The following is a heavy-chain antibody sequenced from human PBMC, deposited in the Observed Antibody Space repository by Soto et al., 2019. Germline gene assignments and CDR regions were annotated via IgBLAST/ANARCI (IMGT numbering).Heavy chain of an antibody. Sequence: PGGSLGLSCAASGFTFSNYDMHWVRHAPGEGLEWGSGIGAASDSYYPVSVQGRFTVSRDNAKKSLYLQMNSLRAGDTAVYYCARGVLGPGDYYYGMDVWGQGTTVTVSS. CDR3: ARGVLGPGDYYYGMDV. V-gene: IGHV3-13*01. CDR2: IGAASDS. J-gene: IGHJ6*02. D-gene: IGHD7-27*01. CDR1: GFTFSNYD.